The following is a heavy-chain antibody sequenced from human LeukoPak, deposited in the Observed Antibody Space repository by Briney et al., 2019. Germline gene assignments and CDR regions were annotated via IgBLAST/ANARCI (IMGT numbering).Heavy chain of an antibody. CDR3: ARDEEMATITGYGMDV. Sequence: GGSLRLSCAASGFTFSSYWMSWVRQAPGKGLEWVANIKQDGSEKYYVDSVKGRFTISRDNAKNSLYLQMNSLRAEDTAVYYCARDEEMATITGYGMDVWGQGTTVTVSS. D-gene: IGHD5-24*01. J-gene: IGHJ6*02. CDR2: IKQDGSEK. CDR1: GFTFSSYW. V-gene: IGHV3-7*01.